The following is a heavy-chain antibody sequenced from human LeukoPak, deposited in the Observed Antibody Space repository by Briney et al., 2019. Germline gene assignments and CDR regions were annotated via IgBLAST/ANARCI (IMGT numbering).Heavy chain of an antibody. D-gene: IGHD1-26*01. V-gene: IGHV3-21*01. CDR2: ISSSSSYI. CDR3: ARLSSGRSTYYFDY. Sequence: PGGSLRLSCAASGFIFNTYSINWVRQAPGKGLDWVSSISSSSSYIYYADSVKGRFTISRDNAKNSLYLQMNSLRVEDTAVYYCARLSSGRSTYYFDYWGQGTLVTVSS. CDR1: GFIFNTYS. J-gene: IGHJ4*02.